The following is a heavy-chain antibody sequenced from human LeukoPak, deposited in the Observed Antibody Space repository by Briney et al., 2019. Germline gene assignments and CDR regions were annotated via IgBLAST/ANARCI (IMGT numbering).Heavy chain of an antibody. D-gene: IGHD3-22*01. CDR2: IYYSGST. Sequence: PSETLSLTCTVSGGSISSYYWSWIRQPPGKGLEWIGYIYYSGSTNYNPSLKSRVTISVDTSKNQFSLKLSSVTAADTAVYYCARVSYYDSSGYPGPYFDYWGQGTLVTVSS. V-gene: IGHV4-59*12. J-gene: IGHJ4*02. CDR1: GGSISSYY. CDR3: ARVSYYDSSGYPGPYFDY.